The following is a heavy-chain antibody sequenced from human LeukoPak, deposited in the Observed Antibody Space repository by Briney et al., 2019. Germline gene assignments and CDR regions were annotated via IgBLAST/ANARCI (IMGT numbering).Heavy chain of an antibody. J-gene: IGHJ4*02. Sequence: SETLSLTCTLSGGSMSDNFWNWIRQPAGKGLEWVGRIYPAGFTSYNPSLKSRLTMSIDTFKNQFSLRLRSVSAADTAVYYCVRCSYYGAGNSPYDLWGQGTLVTVSS. D-gene: IGHD3-10*01. CDR2: IYPAGFT. CDR3: VRCSYYGAGNSPYDL. CDR1: GGSMSDNF. V-gene: IGHV4-4*07.